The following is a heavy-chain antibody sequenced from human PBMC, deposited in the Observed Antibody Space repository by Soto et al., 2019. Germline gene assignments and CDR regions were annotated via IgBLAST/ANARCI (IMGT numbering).Heavy chain of an antibody. CDR1: GYSFTSYY. V-gene: IGHV1-46*01. Sequence: SVKVSCSASGYSFTSYYRHWVRQAPGEGLERMGIINPSGGSTIYAQKFQCRVIMTRDTSTSTVYMELSSLRSEDTAVYYCARCSGGSCYSESAFDIWGRGTMVTVSS. J-gene: IGHJ3*02. CDR2: INPSGGST. D-gene: IGHD2-15*01. CDR3: ARCSGGSCYSESAFDI.